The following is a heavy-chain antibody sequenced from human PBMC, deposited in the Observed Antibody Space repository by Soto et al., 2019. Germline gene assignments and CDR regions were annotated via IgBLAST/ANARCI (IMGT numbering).Heavy chain of an antibody. V-gene: IGHV1-69*13. Sequence: SVKVSCKASGGSLISYASIWVRQAPGQGLEWMGGIIPIFGTANYAQKFQGRVTITADESTSTAYMELSSLRSEDTAVYYCASWIQLDYYYYGMDVWGQGTTVTVSS. D-gene: IGHD5-18*01. J-gene: IGHJ6*02. CDR3: ASWIQLDYYYYGMDV. CDR2: IIPIFGTA. CDR1: GGSLISYA.